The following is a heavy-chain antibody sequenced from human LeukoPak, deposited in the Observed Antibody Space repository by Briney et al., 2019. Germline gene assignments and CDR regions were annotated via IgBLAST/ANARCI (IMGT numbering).Heavy chain of an antibody. D-gene: IGHD3-10*01. V-gene: IGHV3-23*01. Sequence: HSGGSLRLSCAASGFTFSSYAMSWVRQAPGKGLEWVSAISGSGGSTYYADSVKGRFTISRDNSKHTLYLQMNRQRAEDTAVYYCHGGSGSYSNVGRGFHYWGQGTLVTVSS. CDR1: GFTFSSYA. J-gene: IGHJ4*02. CDR2: ISGSGGST. CDR3: HGGSGSYSNVGRGFHY.